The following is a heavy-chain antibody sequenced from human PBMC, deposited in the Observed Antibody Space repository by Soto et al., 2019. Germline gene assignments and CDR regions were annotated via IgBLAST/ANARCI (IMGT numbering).Heavy chain of an antibody. Sequence: ESGGGLVQPGGSLRLSCAASGFTFSSCTMNWVRQAPGKGLEWVSYLSSTSTTISYADSVKGRFTISRDNAKNALYLQMNSLRVEDTAVYYCARDGGRKFDYWGQGALVTVSS. CDR2: LSSTSTTI. D-gene: IGHD2-15*01. CDR1: GFTFSSCT. CDR3: ARDGGRKFDY. V-gene: IGHV3-48*01. J-gene: IGHJ4*02.